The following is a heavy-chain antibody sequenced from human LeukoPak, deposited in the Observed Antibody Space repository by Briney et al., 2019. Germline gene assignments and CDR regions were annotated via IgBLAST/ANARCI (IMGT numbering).Heavy chain of an antibody. CDR1: GDSISSGSYY. J-gene: IGHJ4*02. CDR2: IYTSGST. D-gene: IGHD5-24*01. V-gene: IGHV4-61*02. CDR3: ARGRVEMATIDFDY. Sequence: PSETLSLTCTVSGDSISSGSYYWSWIRQPAGKGLEWIGRIYTSGSTNYNPSLKSRVTISVDTSKNQFSLKLSSVTAADTAMNYCARGRVEMATIDFDYWGQGTLVTVSS.